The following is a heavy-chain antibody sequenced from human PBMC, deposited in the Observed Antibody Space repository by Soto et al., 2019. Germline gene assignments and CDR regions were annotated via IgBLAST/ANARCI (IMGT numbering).Heavy chain of an antibody. J-gene: IGHJ4*02. Sequence: SETLSLTCAVYGGSFSGYYWTWIRQPPGTGLEWIGEINHSGSTNYNPSLKSRVTISVDTSKNQFSLNLSSVTAADTAVYYCARDQNGSGNYYTRHFDYWGQGTLVT. V-gene: IGHV4-34*01. CDR1: GGSFSGYY. D-gene: IGHD3-10*01. CDR3: ARDQNGSGNYYTRHFDY. CDR2: INHSGST.